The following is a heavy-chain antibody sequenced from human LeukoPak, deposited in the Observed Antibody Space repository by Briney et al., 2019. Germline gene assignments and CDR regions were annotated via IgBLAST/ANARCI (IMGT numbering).Heavy chain of an antibody. CDR1: GYTFTGYY. CDR2: NNPNSGGT. D-gene: IGHD3/OR15-3a*01. CDR3: ARFGLDVGGDPGLQNFQH. J-gene: IGHJ1*01. V-gene: IGHV1-2*02. Sequence: ASVEVSCKASGYTFTGYYMHWVRQAPGQGLEWMGWNNPNSGGTKNAQKFQGRVTMTRDTSISTAYMELNSLRSDDTAVYYCARFGLDVGGDPGLQNFQHWGQGTLVTVSS.